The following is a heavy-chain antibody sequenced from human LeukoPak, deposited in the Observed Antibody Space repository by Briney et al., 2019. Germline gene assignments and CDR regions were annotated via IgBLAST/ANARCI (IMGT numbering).Heavy chain of an antibody. CDR3: AKLPTAAGTAGFDY. CDR2: ISYDGSNK. D-gene: IGHD6-13*01. Sequence: GGSLRLSCAASGFTSSSYGMHWVRQAPGKGLEWVAVISYDGSNKYYADSVKGRFTISRDNSKNTLYLQMNSLRAEDTAVYYCAKLPTAAGTAGFDYWGQGTLVTVSS. J-gene: IGHJ4*02. V-gene: IGHV3-30*18. CDR1: GFTSSSYG.